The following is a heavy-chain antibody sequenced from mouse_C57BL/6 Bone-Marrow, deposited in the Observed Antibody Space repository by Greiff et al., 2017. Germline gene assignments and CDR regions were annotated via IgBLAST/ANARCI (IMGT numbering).Heavy chain of an antibody. CDR1: GFTFSSYA. J-gene: IGHJ2*01. D-gene: IGHD3-1*01. Sequence: EVKLMESGEGLVKPGGSLKLSCAASGFTFSSYAMSWVRQTPEKRLEWVAYISSGGDYIYYADTVKGQFTISRDNARNTLYLQMSSLKSEDTAMYYCTRDRATLDYWGQGTTLTFSS. CDR3: TRDRATLDY. CDR2: ISSGGDYI. V-gene: IGHV5-9-1*02.